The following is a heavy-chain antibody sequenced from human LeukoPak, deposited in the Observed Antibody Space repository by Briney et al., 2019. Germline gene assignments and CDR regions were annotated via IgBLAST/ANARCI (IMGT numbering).Heavy chain of an antibody. Sequence: GGSLRLSCAASGFTFSSYSMNWVRQAPGKGLEWVLYISSSSSTIYYADSVKGRFTISRDNAKNSLYLQMNSLRAEDTAVYYCAKTEQPLGYGDHTFDYWGQGTLVTVSS. D-gene: IGHD4-17*01. CDR2: ISSSSSTI. J-gene: IGHJ4*02. CDR3: AKTEQPLGYGDHTFDY. V-gene: IGHV3-48*01. CDR1: GFTFSSYS.